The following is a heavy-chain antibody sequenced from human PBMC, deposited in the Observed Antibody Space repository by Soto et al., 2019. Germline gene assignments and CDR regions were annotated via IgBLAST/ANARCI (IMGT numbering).Heavy chain of an antibody. Sequence: GGSLRLSCAASGFTFSSYSMSWVRQAPGKGLEWVSGFRTSGDGGTTYYADSVKGRFTISRDNAESSLVLQMNSLTVDDTAVYHCARVHLVRTSSYYCGMDVWGPGTTVTVSS. V-gene: IGHV3-23*01. J-gene: IGHJ6*02. CDR1: GFTFSSYS. CDR3: ARVHLVRTSSYYCGMDV. CDR2: FRTSGDGGTT. D-gene: IGHD6-6*01.